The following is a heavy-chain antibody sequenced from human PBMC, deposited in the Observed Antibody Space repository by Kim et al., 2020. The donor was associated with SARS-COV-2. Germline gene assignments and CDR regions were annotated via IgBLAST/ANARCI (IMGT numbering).Heavy chain of an antibody. J-gene: IGHJ3*02. CDR1: GFTFGDYA. V-gene: IGHV3-9*01. CDR2: ISWNSGSI. CDR3: AKDDAPLYDFWSGYYGAFDI. D-gene: IGHD3-3*01. Sequence: GWSLRLSCAASGFTFGDYAMHWVRQAPGKGLEWVSGISWNSGSIGYADSVKGRFTISRDNAKNSLYLQMNSLRAEDTALYYCAKDDAPLYDFWSGYYGAFDIWGQGTMVTVSS.